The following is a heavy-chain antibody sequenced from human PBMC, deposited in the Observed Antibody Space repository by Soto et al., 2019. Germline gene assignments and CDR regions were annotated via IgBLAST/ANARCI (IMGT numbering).Heavy chain of an antibody. CDR3: ARVLWYYDILTGRPSDYYYYYYTDV. CDR1: GGSISSYY. Sequence: PSETLSLTCTVSGGSISSYYWSWIRQPPGKGLEWIGYIYYSGSTNYNPSLKSRVTISVDTSKNQFSLKLSSVTAADTAVYYCARVLWYYDILTGRPSDYYYYYYTDVWGKGTTVTVSS. D-gene: IGHD3-9*01. CDR2: IYYSGST. V-gene: IGHV4-59*01. J-gene: IGHJ6*03.